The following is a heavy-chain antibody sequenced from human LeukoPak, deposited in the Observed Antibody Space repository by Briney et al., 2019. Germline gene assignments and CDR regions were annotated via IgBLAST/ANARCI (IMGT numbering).Heavy chain of an antibody. Sequence: PSETLSLTCTVSGGSITSYYWTWIRQPAGKGLEWIGRIYVPETTNYNPSLKSRVTMSVDTSKSQFSLKLTSVTAADTAVYYCAKSPPNSNYLDYCGQGILVTASS. V-gene: IGHV4-4*07. CDR2: IYVPETT. J-gene: IGHJ4*02. CDR1: GGSITSYY. D-gene: IGHD2/OR15-2a*01. CDR3: AKSPPNSNYLDY.